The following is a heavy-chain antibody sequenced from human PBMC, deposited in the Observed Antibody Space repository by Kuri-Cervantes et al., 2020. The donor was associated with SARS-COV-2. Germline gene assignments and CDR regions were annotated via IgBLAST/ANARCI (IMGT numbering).Heavy chain of an antibody. CDR1: GFTFGSYA. CDR2: ISNSGGST. J-gene: IGHJ4*02. D-gene: IGHD6-13*01. V-gene: IGHV3-23*01. CDR3: AKSMSIAAPASDY. Sequence: GESLKISCAASGFTFGSYAMRWVRQAPGKGLEWVSTISNSGGSTYYADSVKGRFTISRDNSKNTLYLQMNSLRADDTAVYYCAKSMSIAAPASDYWGQGTLVTVSS.